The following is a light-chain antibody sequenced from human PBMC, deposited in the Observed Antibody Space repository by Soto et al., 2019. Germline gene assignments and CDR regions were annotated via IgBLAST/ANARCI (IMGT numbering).Light chain of an antibody. CDR2: QDS. V-gene: IGLV3-1*01. J-gene: IGLJ2*01. CDR3: QAWDSSTLHVV. Sequence: SYELTQPPSVSVSPGQTASITCSGDKLGDKYACWYQQKPGQSPVLVIYQDSKRPSGIPERFSGSNSGNTATLTLSGTQAMDEDDYYCQAWDSSTLHVVFGGGTKLTVL. CDR1: KLGDKY.